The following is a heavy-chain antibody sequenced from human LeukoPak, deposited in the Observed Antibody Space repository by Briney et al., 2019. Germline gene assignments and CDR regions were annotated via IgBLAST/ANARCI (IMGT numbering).Heavy chain of an antibody. CDR1: GFTFSSYA. V-gene: IGHV3-64*01. CDR2: ISSNGGST. CDR3: ARGRYGSGSYLGY. D-gene: IGHD3-10*01. Sequence: GGSLRLSCAASGFTFSSYAMHWVRQAPGKGLEYVSAISSNGGSTYYANSVKGRFTISRDNSKNTLYLQIGSLRAEDMAVYYCARGRYGSGSYLGYWGQGTLVTVSS. J-gene: IGHJ4*02.